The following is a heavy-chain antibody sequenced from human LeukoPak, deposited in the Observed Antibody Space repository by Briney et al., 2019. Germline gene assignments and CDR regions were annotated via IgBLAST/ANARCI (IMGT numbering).Heavy chain of an antibody. D-gene: IGHD6-13*01. Sequence: SETLSLTCTVSGGSISSYYWSWIRQPAGKGLEWIGRIYTSGSTNYNPSLKSRVTMSVDTSKNQFSLKLSSVTAADTAVYYCVSGRSSSWFDYWGQGTLVTVSS. V-gene: IGHV4-4*07. CDR2: IYTSGST. CDR3: VSGRSSSWFDY. J-gene: IGHJ4*02. CDR1: GGSISSYY.